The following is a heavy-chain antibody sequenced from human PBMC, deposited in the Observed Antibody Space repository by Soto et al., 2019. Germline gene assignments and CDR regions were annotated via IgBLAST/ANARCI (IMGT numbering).Heavy chain of an antibody. CDR2: ISWNSGSI. D-gene: IGHD2-2*01. CDR3: AKDTARAAAMTVDY. J-gene: IGHJ4*02. Sequence: EVQLVESGGGLVQPGRSLRLSCAASGFTFDDYAMHWVRQAPGKGLEWVSGISWNSGSIGYADSVKGRFTISRDNAKNSLYLQMNSLRAEDTALYYCAKDTARAAAMTVDYWGQGTLVTVSS. CDR1: GFTFDDYA. V-gene: IGHV3-9*01.